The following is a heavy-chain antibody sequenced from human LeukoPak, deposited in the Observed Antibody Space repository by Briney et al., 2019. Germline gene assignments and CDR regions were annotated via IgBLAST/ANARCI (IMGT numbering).Heavy chain of an antibody. CDR2: ISYDGSNK. CDR3: ARGGLFVVVPAAMAGFDY. V-gene: IGHV3-30-3*01. J-gene: IGHJ4*02. CDR1: GFTFSSYA. D-gene: IGHD2-2*01. Sequence: GGSLRLSYAASGFTFSSYAMHWVRQAPGKGLEWVAVISYDGSNKYYADSVKGRFTISRDNSKNTLYLQMNSLRAEDTAVYYCARGGLFVVVPAAMAGFDYWGQGTLVTVSS.